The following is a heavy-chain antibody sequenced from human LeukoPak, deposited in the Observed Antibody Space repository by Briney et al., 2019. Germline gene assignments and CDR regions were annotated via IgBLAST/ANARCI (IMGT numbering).Heavy chain of an antibody. D-gene: IGHD3-3*01. CDR3: ARDGTYYDFWSGEYGMDV. CDR1: GFTFSSYW. J-gene: IGHJ6*02. Sequence: GGSLRLSCAASGFTFSSYWMHWVRQAPGKGLVCVSRINSDGSRTSYADSVKGRFTISRDNAKNTLYLQMNSLRAEDTAVYYCARDGTYYDFWSGEYGMDVWGQGTTVTVSS. V-gene: IGHV3-74*01. CDR2: INSDGSRT.